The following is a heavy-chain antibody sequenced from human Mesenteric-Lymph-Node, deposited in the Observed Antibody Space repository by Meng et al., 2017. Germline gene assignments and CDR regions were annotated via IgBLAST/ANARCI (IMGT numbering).Heavy chain of an antibody. V-gene: IGHV3-23*04. Sequence: VQLVGVGGGFVQPGGSLRLACTASGFTFSSYAMSWVRQAPGKGLEWVSAISGSGGSTYYADSVKGRFTISRDNSKNSLYLQMNSLKTEDTAVYYCAVSSWGEYYFDYWGQGTLVTASS. J-gene: IGHJ4*02. CDR3: AVSSWGEYYFDY. CDR2: ISGSGGST. D-gene: IGHD6-13*01. CDR1: GFTFSSYA.